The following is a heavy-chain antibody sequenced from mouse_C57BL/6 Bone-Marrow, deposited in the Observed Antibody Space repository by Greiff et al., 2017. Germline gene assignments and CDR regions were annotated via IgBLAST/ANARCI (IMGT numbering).Heavy chain of an antibody. J-gene: IGHJ3*01. CDR2: IDPENGDT. Sequence: VQLKQSGAELVRPGASVKLSCTASGFNIKDDYMHWVKQRPDQGLEWIGWIDPENGDTEYASKFQGKATITADTSSNTAYLQLSSLTSEDTAVYYCTTWDYDVWFAYWGQGTLGTVSA. CDR1: GFNIKDDY. D-gene: IGHD2-4*01. V-gene: IGHV14-4*01. CDR3: TTWDYDVWFAY.